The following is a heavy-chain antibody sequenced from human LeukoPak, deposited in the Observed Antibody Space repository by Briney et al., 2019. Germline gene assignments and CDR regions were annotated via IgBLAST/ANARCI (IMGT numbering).Heavy chain of an antibody. CDR3: ARDYCSTTTCSYSDY. CDR1: GDSISTGGYY. Sequence: TSETLSLTCTVSGDSISTGGYYWSWIRQPPGKGLEWIGYVYHTGSTYYNPSLRSRVTISVDRSKNQFFLKPSSVTAADTAVYYCARDYCSTTTCSYSDYWGQGTLVTVSS. V-gene: IGHV4-30-2*01. D-gene: IGHD2-2*01. CDR2: VYHTGST. J-gene: IGHJ4*02.